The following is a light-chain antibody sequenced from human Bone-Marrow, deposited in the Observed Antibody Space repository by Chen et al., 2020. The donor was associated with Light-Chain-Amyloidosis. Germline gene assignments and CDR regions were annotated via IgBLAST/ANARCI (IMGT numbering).Light chain of an antibody. J-gene: IGLJ3*02. CDR1: NIGSTS. CDR3: QVWDRSSDRPV. CDR2: DDS. Sequence: SSVLTPPSSVSVAPGQPATIACGGNNIGSTSVHWYQQTPGQAPLLVVYDDSDRPSGIPERLSGSNSGNTATLTISRVEAGDEADYYCQVWDRSSDRPVFGGGTKLTVL. V-gene: IGLV3-21*02.